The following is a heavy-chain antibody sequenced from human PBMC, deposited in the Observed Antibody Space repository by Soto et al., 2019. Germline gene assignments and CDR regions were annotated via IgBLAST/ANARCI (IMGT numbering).Heavy chain of an antibody. CDR2: IYHSGST. CDR1: GGSISSGGYS. Sequence: SETLSLTCAVSGGSISSGGYSWSWIRQPPGKGLEWIGYIYHSGSTYYNPSLKSRVTISVDTSKNQFSLKLSSVTAADTAVYYCARLRNPPRGYSGYDDYYYYGMDVWGQGTTVTVSS. D-gene: IGHD5-12*01. CDR3: ARLRNPPRGYSGYDDYYYYGMDV. V-gene: IGHV4-30-2*01. J-gene: IGHJ6*02.